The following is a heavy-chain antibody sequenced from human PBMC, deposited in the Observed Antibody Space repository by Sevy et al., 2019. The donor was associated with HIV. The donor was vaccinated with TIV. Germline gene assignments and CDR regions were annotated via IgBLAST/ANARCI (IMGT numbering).Heavy chain of an antibody. D-gene: IGHD2-15*01. CDR1: GFTFSSYW. Sequence: GGSLRLSCAASGFTFSSYWMSWVRQAPGKGLEWVANIKQDGSEKYYVDSVKGRFTISRDNAKNSLYLQMNSLRAEDTAEYDGESGGVVEGGATRSDAFDIWGQGTMVTVSS. V-gene: IGHV3-7*01. J-gene: IGHJ3*02. CDR3: ESGGVVEGGATRSDAFDI. CDR2: IKQDGSEK.